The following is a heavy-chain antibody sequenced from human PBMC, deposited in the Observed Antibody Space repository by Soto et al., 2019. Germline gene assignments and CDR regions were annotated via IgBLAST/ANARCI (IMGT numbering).Heavy chain of an antibody. CDR1: GYTFTSYA. CDR3: AGGASPVIDY. Sequence: ASVKVSCKASGYTFTSYAMHWVRQAPGQRLEWMGWINAGNGNTKYSQKFQGRVTITRDTSASTAYMELSSLRAEDTPAYHCAGGASPVIDYWGQGTLVTVSP. V-gene: IGHV1-3*01. CDR2: INAGNGNT. J-gene: IGHJ4*02. D-gene: IGHD1-26*01.